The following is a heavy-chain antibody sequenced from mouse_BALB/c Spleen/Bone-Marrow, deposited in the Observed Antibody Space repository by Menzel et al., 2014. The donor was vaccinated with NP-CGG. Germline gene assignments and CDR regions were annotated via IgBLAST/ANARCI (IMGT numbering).Heavy chain of an antibody. Sequence: DVMLVESGVGLVQPGGSLKLSCATSGFTFSDYYMYWVRQTPEKRLEWVAYISNGGGSTYYPDTVKGRFTISRDNAKNTLYLQMSRLKSEDTAMYYCARGGIYYGMDYWGQGTSVTVSS. CDR2: ISNGGGST. V-gene: IGHV5-12*02. CDR3: ARGGIYYGMDY. J-gene: IGHJ4*01. CDR1: GFTFSDYY.